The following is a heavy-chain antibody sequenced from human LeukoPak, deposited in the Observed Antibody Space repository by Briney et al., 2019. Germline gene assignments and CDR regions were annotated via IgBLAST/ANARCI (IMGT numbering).Heavy chain of an antibody. CDR2: IIDRVGAP. V-gene: IGHV3-23*01. Sequence: GGPLRHSFPYPEITLTNYARTGFRQPQGKGREGAPGIIDRVGAPTNADSVKGRFTISRDNRKNTLYLQMNSLRAEDTAVYFCAKRGVVIRVILVGFHKQAYYFDSWGQGALVTVSS. CDR3: AKRGVVIRVILVGFHKQAYYFDS. J-gene: IGHJ4*02. D-gene: IGHD3-22*01. CDR1: EITLTNYA.